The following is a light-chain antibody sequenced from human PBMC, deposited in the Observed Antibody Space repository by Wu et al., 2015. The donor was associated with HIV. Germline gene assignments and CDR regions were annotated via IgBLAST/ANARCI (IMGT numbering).Light chain of an antibody. V-gene: IGKV3-15*01. J-gene: IGKJ4*01. Sequence: VMSQSPATLSVSPGDRATLSCRASQSVRTNLAWYQLKPGQALRLLIYGASTRATGVPARFSGSGSATEFTLTISNMQSEDFAIYNCQQYNNWPPLTFGRRDQGGRSN. CDR3: QQYNNWPPLT. CDR1: QSVRTN. CDR2: GAS.